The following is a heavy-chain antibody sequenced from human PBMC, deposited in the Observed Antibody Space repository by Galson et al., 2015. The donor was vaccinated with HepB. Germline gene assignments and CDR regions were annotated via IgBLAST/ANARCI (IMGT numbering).Heavy chain of an antibody. V-gene: IGHV3-48*01. D-gene: IGHD6-19*01. Sequence: LRLSCAASGFTFSSYSMNWVRQAPGKGLEWVSYISSSSSTIYYADSVKGRLTISRDNAKNSLYLQMNSLRAEDTAVYYCARDHFGRSSSCWYRDYGMDVWGQGTTVTVSS. CDR1: GFTFSSYS. J-gene: IGHJ6*02. CDR2: ISSSSSTI. CDR3: ARDHFGRSSSCWYRDYGMDV.